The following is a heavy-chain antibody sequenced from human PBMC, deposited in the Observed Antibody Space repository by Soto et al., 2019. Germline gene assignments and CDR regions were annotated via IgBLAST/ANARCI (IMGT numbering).Heavy chain of an antibody. CDR3: ASTPDENYGMDV. CDR2: IDPSDSYT. D-gene: IGHD2-15*01. J-gene: IGHJ6*02. CDR1: GYSFTSYW. Sequence: PGESLKISCKGSGYSFTSYWISWVRQMPGKGLEWMGRIDPSDSYTNYSPSFQGHVTISADKSISTAYLQWSSLKASDTAMYYCASTPDENYGMDVWGQGTTVTVSS. V-gene: IGHV5-10-1*01.